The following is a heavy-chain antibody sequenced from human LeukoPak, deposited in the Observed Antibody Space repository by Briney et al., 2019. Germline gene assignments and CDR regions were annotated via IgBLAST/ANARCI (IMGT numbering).Heavy chain of an antibody. V-gene: IGHV3-7*01. CDR2: IKRDGTEK. J-gene: IGHJ6*03. D-gene: IGHD4-17*01. CDR3: ARGPNTDYGRRYYYYMDV. Sequence: PGGSLRLSCAASGLSFRSYSMSWVRQAPGKGLEWVANIKRDGTEKYYVGSAEGRFTISRDNAKNSLYLQMNSLRAEDTAVYYCARGPNTDYGRRYYYYMDVWGKGTTVTVSS. CDR1: GLSFRSYS.